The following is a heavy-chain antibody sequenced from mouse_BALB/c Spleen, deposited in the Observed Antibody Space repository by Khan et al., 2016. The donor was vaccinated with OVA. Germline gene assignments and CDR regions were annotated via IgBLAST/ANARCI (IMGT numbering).Heavy chain of an antibody. CDR1: GYTFTNCG. Sequence: QIQLVQSGPELKKPGETVKISCRASGYTFTNCGMNWVKQAPGQGLKWMGWINTYIGEPTYADDFKGRFAFSLEASASTAYLQINNLKNEDTATDFCARSNGNYWFAYWGQGTLVTVSA. D-gene: IGHD2-1*01. J-gene: IGHJ3*01. CDR3: ARSNGNYWFAY. CDR2: INTYIGEP. V-gene: IGHV9-3-1*01.